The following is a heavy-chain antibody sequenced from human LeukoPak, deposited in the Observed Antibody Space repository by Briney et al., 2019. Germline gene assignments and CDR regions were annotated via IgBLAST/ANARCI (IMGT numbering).Heavy chain of an antibody. CDR3: AKDGAWLRFDD. CDR2: ISVSGNT. J-gene: IGHJ4*02. D-gene: IGHD5-12*01. Sequence: GGSLRLSCAASGFTLSSYAMSWVRQGPGKGLEWVSAISVSGNTYHADSVKGRFTISRDDLKSTLYLQMKTLRAEDTAVYYCAKDGAWLRFDDWGQGILVTVSS. CDR1: GFTLSSYA. V-gene: IGHV3-23*01.